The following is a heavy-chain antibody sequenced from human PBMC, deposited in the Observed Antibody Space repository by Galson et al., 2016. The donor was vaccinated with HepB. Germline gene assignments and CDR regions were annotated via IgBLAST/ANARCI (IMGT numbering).Heavy chain of an antibody. CDR2: IMPMFGAA. CDR1: GGALSSYS. D-gene: IGHD2-8*02. V-gene: IGHV1-69*06. CDR3: ARETLIVLVVGTYYFDS. J-gene: IGHJ4*02. Sequence: SVKVSCKASGGALSSYSFSWVRQAPGQGLEWMGGIMPMFGAANSAQKFQGRVTITADKSTSTVYMELNALTSDDTAVYYCARETLIVLVVGTYYFDSWGQGTLVTVSS.